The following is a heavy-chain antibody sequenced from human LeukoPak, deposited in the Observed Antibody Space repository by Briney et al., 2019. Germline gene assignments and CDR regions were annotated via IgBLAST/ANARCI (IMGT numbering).Heavy chain of an antibody. D-gene: IGHD5-18*01. CDR3: ARDGLDTAMVTFAAFDI. CDR2: INSDGSST. J-gene: IGHJ3*02. V-gene: IGHV3-74*01. CDR1: GFTFSSYW. Sequence: GGSLRLSCAASGFTFSSYWMHWVRQAPGKGLVWVSRINSDGSSTSYADSVKGRFTISRDNAKNTLYLQMNSLRAEDTAVYYCARDGLDTAMVTFAAFDIWGQGTMVTVSS.